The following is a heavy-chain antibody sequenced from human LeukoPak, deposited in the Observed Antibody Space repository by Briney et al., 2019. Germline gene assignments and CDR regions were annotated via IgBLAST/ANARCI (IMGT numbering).Heavy chain of an antibody. CDR2: ISYDGSNK. V-gene: IGHV3-30*04. CDR1: GFTFSSYA. D-gene: IGHD2-21*01. CDR3: ARDAVIDNAYYFDY. J-gene: IGHJ4*02. Sequence: GGSLRLSCAASGFTFSSYAMHWVRQAPGKGLEWVAVISYDGSNKYYADSVKGRFTISRDNSKNTLYLQMNSLRAEDTAVYYCARDAVIDNAYYFDYWGQGTLVTVSS.